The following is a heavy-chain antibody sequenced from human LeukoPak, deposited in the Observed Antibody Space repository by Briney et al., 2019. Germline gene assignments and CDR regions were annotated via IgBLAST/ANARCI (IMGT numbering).Heavy chain of an antibody. CDR3: ARATDPATYYYYYMDV. J-gene: IGHJ6*03. Sequence: GGSLRLSCAASEFSFSNFAMYWVRQAPGKGLEWLAVISYDGSIRYYADSVKGRFTISRDNSKNTLYLQMNSLRAEDTAVYYCARATDPATYYYYYMDVWGKGTTVTVSS. CDR2: ISYDGSIR. CDR1: EFSFSNFA. V-gene: IGHV3-30-3*01. D-gene: IGHD1-26*01.